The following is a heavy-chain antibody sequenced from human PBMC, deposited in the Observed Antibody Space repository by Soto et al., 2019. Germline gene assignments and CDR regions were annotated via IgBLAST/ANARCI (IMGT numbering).Heavy chain of an antibody. V-gene: IGHV4-39*01. CDR3: ARQDIVLMVYANDY. D-gene: IGHD2-8*01. J-gene: IGHJ4*02. Sequence: SETLSLTCTVSGGYISSSSYYWGWIRQPPGKGLEWIGSIYYSGSTYYNPSLKSRVTISVDTSKNQFSLKLSSVTAADTAVYYCARQDIVLMVYANDYWGQGTLVTVSS. CDR2: IYYSGST. CDR1: GGYISSSSYY.